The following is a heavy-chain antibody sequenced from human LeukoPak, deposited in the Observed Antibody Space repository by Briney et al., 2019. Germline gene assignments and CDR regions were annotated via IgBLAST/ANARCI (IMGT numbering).Heavy chain of an antibody. CDR1: GFTFSSYE. J-gene: IGHJ4*02. CDR3: ARDNYDTGGYYFN. CDR2: ISSGGDTT. V-gene: IGHV3-48*03. D-gene: IGHD3-22*01. Sequence: GGSLRLSCAASGFTFSSYEMNWVRQAPGKGLDWVSYISSGGDTTYYADSVKGRFTISRDNAKNSLYLQMNSLRAEDTAVYYCARDNYDTGGYYFNWGQGTLVTVSS.